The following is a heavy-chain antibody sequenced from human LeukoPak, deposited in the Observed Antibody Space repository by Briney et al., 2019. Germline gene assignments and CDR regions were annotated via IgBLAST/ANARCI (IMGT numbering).Heavy chain of an antibody. CDR2: INPNSGGT. CDR1: GYTFTSYY. J-gene: IGHJ6*03. Sequence: ASVKVSCKASGYTFTSYYMHWVRQAPGQGLEWMGWINPNSGGTNYAQKFQGRVTMTRDTSISTAYMELSRLRSDDTAVYYCARDAPNDYSNTRDYYYYMDVWGKGTTVTVSS. CDR3: ARDAPNDYSNTRDYYYYMDV. V-gene: IGHV1-2*02. D-gene: IGHD4-11*01.